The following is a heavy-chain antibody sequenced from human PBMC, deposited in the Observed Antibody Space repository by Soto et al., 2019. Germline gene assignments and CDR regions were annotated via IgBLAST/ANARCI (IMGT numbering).Heavy chain of an antibody. CDR3: ARVQLTHQPLLYVPAPFDY. CDR1: GFTFSSYA. CDR2: ISYDGSNK. D-gene: IGHD2-2*02. Sequence: PGGSLRLSCAASGFTFSSYAMHWVRQAPGKGLEWVAVISYDGSNKYYADSVKGRFTISRDNSKNTLYLQMNSLRAEDTAVYYCARVQLTHQPLLYVPAPFDYWGQGTLVTVSS. V-gene: IGHV3-30-3*01. J-gene: IGHJ4*02.